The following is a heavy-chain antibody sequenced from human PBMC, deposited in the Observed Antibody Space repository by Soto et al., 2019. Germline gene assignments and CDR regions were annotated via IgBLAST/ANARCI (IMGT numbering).Heavy chain of an antibody. Sequence: EASVKVSCKASGYTFTGYYMHWVRQAPGQGLEWMGWISAYNGNTNYAQKLQGRVTMTTDTSTSTAYMELRSLRSDDTAVYYCARDKWIQLWSAFDYWGQGTLVTVSS. CDR3: ARDKWIQLWSAFDY. D-gene: IGHD5-18*01. J-gene: IGHJ4*02. CDR1: GYTFTGYY. CDR2: ISAYNGNT. V-gene: IGHV1-18*04.